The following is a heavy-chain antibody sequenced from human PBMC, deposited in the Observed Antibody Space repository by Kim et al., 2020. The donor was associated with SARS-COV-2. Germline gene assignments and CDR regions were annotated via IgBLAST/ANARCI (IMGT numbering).Heavy chain of an antibody. J-gene: IGHJ6*02. CDR3: ARDGRDGYNYYYYGMDV. V-gene: IGHV1-69*13. CDR1: GGTFSSYA. D-gene: IGHD5-12*01. Sequence: SVKVSCKASGGTFSSYAISWVRQAPGQGLEWMGGIIPIFGTANYAQKFQGRVTITADESTSTAYMELSSLRSEDTAVYYCARDGRDGYNYYYYGMDVWGQGTTVTVSS. CDR2: IIPIFGTA.